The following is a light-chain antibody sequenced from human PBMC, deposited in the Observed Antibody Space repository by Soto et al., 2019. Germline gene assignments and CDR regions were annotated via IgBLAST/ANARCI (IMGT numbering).Light chain of an antibody. Sequence: AIQLTQSPSSLSASMGDRVTITCRASQGIINYLAWYQQKPGKAPKLLIYDASSLESGVPSRFSGSGSGTEFTLTISSLQPDDFATYYCQQYNSYPYTFGQGTKLEIK. CDR3: QQYNSYPYT. J-gene: IGKJ2*01. CDR1: QGIINY. V-gene: IGKV1-13*02. CDR2: DAS.